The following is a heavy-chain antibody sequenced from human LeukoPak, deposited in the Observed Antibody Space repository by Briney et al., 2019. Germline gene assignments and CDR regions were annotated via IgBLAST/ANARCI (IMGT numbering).Heavy chain of an antibody. Sequence: GGSLRLSCAASGFTFDDYAMHWVRQAPGKGLEWVSGISWNSGSIGYADSVKGRFTISRDNAKNSLYLQMNSLRAEDTALYYCARGTYYYDSSGYLWITAPLLDYWGQGTLVTVSS. CDR1: GFTFDDYA. CDR2: ISWNSGSI. V-gene: IGHV3-9*01. D-gene: IGHD3-22*01. CDR3: ARGTYYYDSSGYLWITAPLLDY. J-gene: IGHJ4*02.